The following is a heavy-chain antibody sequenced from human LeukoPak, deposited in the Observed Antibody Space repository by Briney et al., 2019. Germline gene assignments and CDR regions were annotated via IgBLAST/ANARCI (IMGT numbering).Heavy chain of an antibody. CDR1: GFTFSSYG. J-gene: IGHJ4*02. D-gene: IGHD6-19*01. CDR3: ARTPVPYSSGWYALDY. Sequence: PGGPLRLSCAASGFTFSSYGMHRVRQAPGKGLEWVAFIRYDGSNKYYADSVKGRFTISRDNSKNTLYLQMNTLRAEDTAVYYCARTPVPYSSGWYALDYWGQGTLVTVSS. CDR2: IRYDGSNK. V-gene: IGHV3-30*02.